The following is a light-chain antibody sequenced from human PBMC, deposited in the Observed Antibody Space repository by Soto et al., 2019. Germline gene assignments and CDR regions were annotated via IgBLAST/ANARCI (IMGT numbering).Light chain of an antibody. V-gene: IGLV1-51*01. CDR2: DNN. Sequence: QSALRQPPSVSAAPGQKVTISCSGSSSNIGNDYVSWYQQLPGTAPKLLIYDNNKRPSGIPDRFSGSKSGTSATLGITGLQTGDEADYYCGLWDYSLRASYVFGTGTKVTVL. CDR1: SSNIGNDY. CDR3: GLWDYSLRASYV. J-gene: IGLJ1*01.